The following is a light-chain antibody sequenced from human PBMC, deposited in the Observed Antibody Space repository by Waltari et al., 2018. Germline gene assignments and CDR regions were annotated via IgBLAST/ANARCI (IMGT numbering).Light chain of an antibody. J-gene: IGKJ4*01. Sequence: DIVMTQSPDSLAVSLGERATINCTSSPSVLYSSNNKNYLAWYQQKPGQPPKLLIYWASTRESGVPDRFSGSGSGTDFTLTISSLQAEDVAVYYCQQYYSTALTFGGGTKVEIK. CDR2: WAS. CDR3: QQYYSTALT. V-gene: IGKV4-1*01. CDR1: PSVLYSSNNKNY.